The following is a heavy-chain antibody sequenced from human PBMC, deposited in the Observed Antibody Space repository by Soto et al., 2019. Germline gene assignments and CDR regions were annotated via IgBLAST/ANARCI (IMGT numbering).Heavy chain of an antibody. CDR2: IKQDGSEK. Sequence: GGSLRLSCAASGFPFSSYWMSWVRQAPGKGLEWVANIKQDGSEKYYVDSVKGRFTISRDNAKNSLYLQMNSLRAEDTAVYYCAREGYCGGDCYSRNGMDVWGQGTTVTVSS. V-gene: IGHV3-7*04. D-gene: IGHD2-21*02. J-gene: IGHJ6*02. CDR1: GFPFSSYW. CDR3: AREGYCGGDCYSRNGMDV.